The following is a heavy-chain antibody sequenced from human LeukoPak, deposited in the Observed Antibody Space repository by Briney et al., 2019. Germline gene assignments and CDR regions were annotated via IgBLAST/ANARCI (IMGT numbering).Heavy chain of an antibody. CDR3: AGTTVTSTYYYYGMDV. J-gene: IGHJ6*02. CDR1: GFTFSSYS. D-gene: IGHD4-17*01. CDR2: IYPGDSDT. Sequence: GGSLRLSCAASGFTFSSYSMNWVRQMPGKGLEWMGIIYPGDSDTRYSPSFQGQVTISADKSISTAYLQWSSLKASDTAMYYCAGTTVTSTYYYYGMDVWGQGTTVTVSS. V-gene: IGHV5-51*01.